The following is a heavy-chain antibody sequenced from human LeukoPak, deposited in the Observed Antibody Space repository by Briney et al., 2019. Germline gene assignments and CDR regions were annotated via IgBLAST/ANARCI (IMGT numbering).Heavy chain of an antibody. D-gene: IGHD5-12*01. V-gene: IGHV4-4*02. Sequence: SGTLSLTCAVSGGSISSSNWWSWVRQPPGKGLEWIGEIYHSGSTNYNPSLKSRVTISVDKSKNQFSLKLSSATAADTAVYYCARDSRDSGYDAFDYWGQGTLVTVSS. J-gene: IGHJ4*02. CDR2: IYHSGST. CDR3: ARDSRDSGYDAFDY. CDR1: GGSISSSNW.